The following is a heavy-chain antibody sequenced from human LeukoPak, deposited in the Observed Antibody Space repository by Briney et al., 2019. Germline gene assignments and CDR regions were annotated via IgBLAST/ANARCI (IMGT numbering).Heavy chain of an antibody. D-gene: IGHD5-24*01. CDR2: INPNSGGT. CDR3: ARGSRRDGYTDKGDWFDP. V-gene: IGHV1-2*02. Sequence: GSSVKVSCKASGGTFITSSISWVRQAPGQGLEWMGWINPNSGGTNYAQRFQGRVTMTRDTSISTAYMELSRLRSDDTAVYYCARGSRRDGYTDKGDWFDPWGQGTLVTVSS. CDR1: GGTFITSS. J-gene: IGHJ5*02.